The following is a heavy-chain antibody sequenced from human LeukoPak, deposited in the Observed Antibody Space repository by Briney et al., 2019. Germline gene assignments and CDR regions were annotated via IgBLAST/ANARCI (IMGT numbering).Heavy chain of an antibody. D-gene: IGHD2-2*01. J-gene: IGHJ5*02. CDR3: ARANPTGVPAAAHNWFDP. CDR2: IDPKSGGI. CDR1: GYTFTDYF. V-gene: IGHV1-2*02. Sequence: ASVKVSCKASGYTFTDYFLHWVRQAPGQGLEWMAWIDPKSGGINYAEKFQGRVTMTRDTSISTAYLELSSLGSDDTAVYYCARANPTGVPAAAHNWFDPWGQGTLVTVSS.